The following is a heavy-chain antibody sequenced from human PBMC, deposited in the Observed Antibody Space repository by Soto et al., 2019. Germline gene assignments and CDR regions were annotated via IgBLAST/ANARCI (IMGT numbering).Heavy chain of an antibody. D-gene: IGHD1-26*01. CDR3: ARVGHITNYGMAV. CDR2: IIPFFGTS. Sequence: QVQLVQSGAEVKKPGSSVKVSCKAPGGTLSSYAINWVRQAPGQGLEWMGGIIPFFGTSNYAQKFQGRVTITADDSTSTAYMELRSLRSEDTAVYYCARVGHITNYGMAVWGQGTTVTVSS. CDR1: GGTLSSYA. V-gene: IGHV1-69*01. J-gene: IGHJ6*02.